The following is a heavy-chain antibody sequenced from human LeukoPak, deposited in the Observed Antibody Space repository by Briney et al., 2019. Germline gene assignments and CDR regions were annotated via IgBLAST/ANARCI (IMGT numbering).Heavy chain of an antibody. D-gene: IGHD3-10*01. V-gene: IGHV3-66*01. CDR2: IYVGGNT. CDR1: GFTVSNYS. CDR3: AIEGYASGTRYSMDV. Sequence: GGSLRLSCAASGFTVSNYSMRWVRQAPGKGLEWVTVIYVGGNTFYAESVKGSFIISRDSSKNTLNHQMNSLRAEDTAVYYCAIEGYASGTRYSMDVWGQGTTVTVSS. J-gene: IGHJ6*02.